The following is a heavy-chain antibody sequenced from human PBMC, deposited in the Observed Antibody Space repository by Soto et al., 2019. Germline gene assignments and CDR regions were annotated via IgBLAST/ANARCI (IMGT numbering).Heavy chain of an antibody. J-gene: IGHJ4*02. CDR1: GFTFSSYA. D-gene: IGHD3-9*01. V-gene: IGHV3-23*01. CDR2: ISGSGGST. Sequence: HPGGSLRLSCAASGFTFSSYAMSWVRQAPGKGLEWVSAISGSGGSTYYADSVKGRFTISRDNSKNTLYLQMNSLRAEDTAVYYCAKASYDILTGYKYYFDYWGQGTLVTVSS. CDR3: AKASYDILTGYKYYFDY.